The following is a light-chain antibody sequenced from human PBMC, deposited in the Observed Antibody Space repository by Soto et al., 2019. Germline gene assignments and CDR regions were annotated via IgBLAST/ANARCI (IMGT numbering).Light chain of an antibody. CDR2: NVI. Sequence: QSALTQVASVSGSPGQSITISCTGTSGDVGGYDYVSWYQQHPGKAPKLMIYNVIYRPSGVSNRFSGSKSGNTASLTISGLQAEDEANYYCSSYTDNNTVIFGGGTQLTVL. V-gene: IGLV2-14*03. CDR1: SGDVGGYDY. J-gene: IGLJ2*01. CDR3: SSYTDNNTVI.